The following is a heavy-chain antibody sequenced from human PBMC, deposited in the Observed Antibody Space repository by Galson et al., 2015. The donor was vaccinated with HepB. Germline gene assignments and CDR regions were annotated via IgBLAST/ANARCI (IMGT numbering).Heavy chain of an antibody. J-gene: IGHJ6*03. CDR1: GYTFTGYY. CDR2: INPNSGGT. V-gene: IGHV1-2*02. D-gene: IGHD6-13*01. CDR3: ARDYLGSIAAANPYYYYYMDV. Sequence: SVKVSCKASGYTFTGYYMHWVRQAPGQGLEWMGWINPNSGGTNYAQKFQGRVTMTRDTSISTAYMELSRLRSDDTAVYYCARDYLGSIAAANPYYYYYMDVWGKGTTVTVSS.